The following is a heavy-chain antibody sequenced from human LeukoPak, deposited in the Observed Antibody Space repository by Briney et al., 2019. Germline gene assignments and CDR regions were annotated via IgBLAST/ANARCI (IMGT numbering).Heavy chain of an antibody. Sequence: SETLSLTCTVSGYSISSGYYWGWIRQPPGKGLEWIGSIYHSGSTYYNPSLESRVTISVDTSKNQFSLKLSSVTAADTAVYYCARVPVAIGYDLSYNYYYYYYMDVWGKGTTVTVSS. CDR1: GYSISSGYY. D-gene: IGHD5-12*01. CDR3: ARVPVAIGYDLSYNYYYYYYMDV. V-gene: IGHV4-38-2*02. J-gene: IGHJ6*03. CDR2: IYHSGST.